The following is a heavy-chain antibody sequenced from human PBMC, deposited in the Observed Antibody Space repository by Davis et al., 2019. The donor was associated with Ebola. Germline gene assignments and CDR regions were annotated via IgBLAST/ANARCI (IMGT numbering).Heavy chain of an antibody. J-gene: IGHJ6*02. Sequence: GESLKISCAASGFTFSSYSMNWVRQAPGKGLEWVSSISSSSSYIYYADSVKGRFTISRDNAKNSLYLQMNSLGAEDTALYYCARVRCSGTSCYSPYYYGMDVWGQGTTVTVSS. V-gene: IGHV3-21*01. CDR2: ISSSSSYI. D-gene: IGHD2-15*01. CDR1: GFTFSSYS. CDR3: ARVRCSGTSCYSPYYYGMDV.